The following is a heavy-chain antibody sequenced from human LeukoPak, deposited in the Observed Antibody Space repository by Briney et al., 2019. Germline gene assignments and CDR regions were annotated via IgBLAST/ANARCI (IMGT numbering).Heavy chain of an antibody. CDR2: IYYSGST. CDR1: GGSISSSSYY. J-gene: IGHJ4*02. Sequence: SETLSLTCTVSGGSISSSSYYWGWIRQPPGKGLEWIGSIYYSGSTYYNPSLKSRVTISVDTSKNQFSLKLSSVTAADTAVYYCARGPPAAAPYYFDYWGQGTLVTVSS. V-gene: IGHV4-39*01. CDR3: ARGPPAAAPYYFDY. D-gene: IGHD2-2*01.